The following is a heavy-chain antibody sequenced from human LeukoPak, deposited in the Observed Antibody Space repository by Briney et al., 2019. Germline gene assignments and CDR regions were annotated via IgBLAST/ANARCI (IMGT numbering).Heavy chain of an antibody. CDR1: GFTFSNYG. Sequence: PGGSLRLSCAASGFTFSNYGMNWVRQAPGKGLEWVSALSSSGGSKYYADPGKGRITISRDNSKNTLYLQMSSLSAEATAVYYCAKGGGCDWLYYYYMDVWGNGTTVTVSS. D-gene: IGHD3-9*01. J-gene: IGHJ6*03. V-gene: IGHV3-23*01. CDR3: AKGGGCDWLYYYYMDV. CDR2: LSSSGGSK.